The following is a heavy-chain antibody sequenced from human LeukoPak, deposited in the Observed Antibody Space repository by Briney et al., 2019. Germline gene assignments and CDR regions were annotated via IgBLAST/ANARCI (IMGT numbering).Heavy chain of an antibody. CDR2: IYYSGST. CDR3: AREGYDFWSGTPSYYGMDV. J-gene: IGHJ6*02. Sequence: SETLSLTCTVSGGSFSSGSYYWSWIRQPPGKGLEWIGYIYYSGSTNYNPSLKSRVTISVDTSKNQFSLKLSSVTAADTAVYYCAREGYDFWSGTPSYYGMDVWGQGTTVTVSS. V-gene: IGHV4-61*01. D-gene: IGHD3-3*01. CDR1: GGSFSSGSYY.